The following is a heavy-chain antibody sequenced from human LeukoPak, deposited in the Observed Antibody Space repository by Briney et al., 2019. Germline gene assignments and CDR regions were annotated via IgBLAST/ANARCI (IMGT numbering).Heavy chain of an antibody. CDR1: GYTFTKYY. V-gene: IGHV1-2*02. CDR3: ARGVSGWPS. D-gene: IGHD6-19*01. J-gene: IGHJ4*02. Sequence: EASVKVSCKASGYTFTKYYMHWVRQAPGQGLEWMAWINPNNGGTNYAQKFQGRVTISKDTAISTAYMELNRLTSDDTAICYCARGVSGWPSWGQGTLVTVSS. CDR2: INPNNGGT.